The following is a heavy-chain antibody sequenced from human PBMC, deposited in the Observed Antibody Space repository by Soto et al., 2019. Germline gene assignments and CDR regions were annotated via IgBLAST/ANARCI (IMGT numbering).Heavy chain of an antibody. Sequence: PVGSLRLSCAASGFTFSSYGMHWVRQAPGKGLEWVAVISYDGSNKYYADSVKGRFTISRDNSKNTLYLQMNSLRAEDTAVYYCAKVYCSSTSCYKGSGMDVWGQGTTVTVSS. J-gene: IGHJ6*02. CDR2: ISYDGSNK. CDR1: GFTFSSYG. V-gene: IGHV3-30*18. D-gene: IGHD2-2*02. CDR3: AKVYCSSTSCYKGSGMDV.